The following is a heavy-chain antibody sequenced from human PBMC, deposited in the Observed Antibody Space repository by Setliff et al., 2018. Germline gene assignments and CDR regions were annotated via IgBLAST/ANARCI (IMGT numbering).Heavy chain of an antibody. D-gene: IGHD5-18*01. J-gene: IGHJ4*02. Sequence: GESLKISCKGSGYTFSTYWIGWVRQMPGKGLEWMGIIYPGDSETRYSPSFEGQVSISADTSISTAYLQWSSLKASDTAMYYCARGMEDTAMLAYWGQGTLVTVLL. CDR1: GYTFSTYW. CDR3: ARGMEDTAMLAY. CDR2: IYPGDSET. V-gene: IGHV5-51*01.